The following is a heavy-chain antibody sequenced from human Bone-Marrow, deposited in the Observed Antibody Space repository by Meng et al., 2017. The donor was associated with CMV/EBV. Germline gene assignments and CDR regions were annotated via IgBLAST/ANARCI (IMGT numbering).Heavy chain of an antibody. CDR2: ISWNSGSI. V-gene: IGHV3-9*01. D-gene: IGHD2-2*01. CDR3: AKDIECSSTSCCYYYGMDV. J-gene: IGHJ6*02. CDR1: GFTFDDYA. Sequence: SLKISCAASGFTFDDYAMHWVRQAPGKGLEWVSGISWNSGSIGYADSVKGRFTISRDNAKNSLYLQMNSLRAEDTALYYCAKDIECSSTSCCYYYGMDVWGQGTTVTVSS.